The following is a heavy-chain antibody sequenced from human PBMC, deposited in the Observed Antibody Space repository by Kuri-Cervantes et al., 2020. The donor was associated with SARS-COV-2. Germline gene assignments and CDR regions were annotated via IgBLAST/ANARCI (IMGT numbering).Heavy chain of an antibody. D-gene: IGHD4-17*01. J-gene: IGHJ4*02. CDR1: GGSISSYY. CDR2: IYYSGST. Sequence: GSLRLSCAVSGGSISSYYWSWIRQPPGKGLEWIGYIYYSGSTNYNPSLKSRVTISVDMSKNQFSLKLSSVTAADTAVYYCARGASYGDFDYWGQGTLVTVSS. CDR3: ARGASYGDFDY. V-gene: IGHV4-59*01.